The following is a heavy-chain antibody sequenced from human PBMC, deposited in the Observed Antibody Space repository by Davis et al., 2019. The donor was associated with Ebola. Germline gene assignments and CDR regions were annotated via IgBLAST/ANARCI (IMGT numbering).Heavy chain of an antibody. Sequence: GESLKISCTASGFTFGDYAISWVRQAPGKGLEWVGFIRSKAYGGTTEYAASVKGRFTISRDDSKGIAYLQMNNLKTDDTAFYYCTREFGGSYDYWGQGTLVTVSS. J-gene: IGHJ4*02. D-gene: IGHD1-26*01. V-gene: IGHV3-49*04. CDR1: GFTFGDYA. CDR2: IRSKAYGGTT. CDR3: TREFGGSYDY.